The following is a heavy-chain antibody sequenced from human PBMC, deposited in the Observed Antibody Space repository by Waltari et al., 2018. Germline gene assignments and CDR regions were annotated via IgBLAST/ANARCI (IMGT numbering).Heavy chain of an antibody. J-gene: IGHJ4*02. V-gene: IGHV3-23*01. Sequence: EVQLLESGGGLVQPGGSLRLSCATSGFTFSSYAMSWVRQAPGEGLDWASALIGASSSSHSADSVKGRFTIYRDNSKNTLYLQMNGLRVEDTAIYYCAKDRGDWNYNFDYWGQGTPVTVSS. CDR3: AKDRGDWNYNFDY. CDR1: GFTFSSYA. D-gene: IGHD1-7*01. CDR2: LIGASSSS.